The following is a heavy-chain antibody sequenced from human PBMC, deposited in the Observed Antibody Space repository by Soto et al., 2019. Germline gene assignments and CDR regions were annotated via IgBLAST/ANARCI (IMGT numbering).Heavy chain of an antibody. Sequence: QVQLVESGGGVVQPGRSPRLSCAASGFTFSSYVMHWVRQAPGKGLEWVTLISYDGSEKYYADSVRGRFTISRDNSKNTLYLQMSSLRAEDTAVYYCAKAGEEQLLDYYYYMDVWGKGTTVTVSS. CDR3: AKAGEEQLLDYYYYMDV. CDR1: GFTFSSYV. J-gene: IGHJ6*03. CDR2: ISYDGSEK. V-gene: IGHV3-30*18. D-gene: IGHD2-2*01.